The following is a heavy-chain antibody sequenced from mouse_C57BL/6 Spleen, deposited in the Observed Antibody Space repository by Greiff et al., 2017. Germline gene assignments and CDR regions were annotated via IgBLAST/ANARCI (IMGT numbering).Heavy chain of an antibody. V-gene: IGHV1-80*01. CDR3: ERGDDGYYFDY. D-gene: IGHD2-3*01. Sequence: QVQLQQSGAELVKPGASVKISCKASGYAFSSYWLNWVKQRPGKGLEWIGQIYPGDGDTNYNGKFKGKATLTADKSSSTAYMQLSSLTSEDSAVYFCERGDDGYYFDYWGQGTTLTVSS. CDR2: IYPGDGDT. CDR1: GYAFSSYW. J-gene: IGHJ2*01.